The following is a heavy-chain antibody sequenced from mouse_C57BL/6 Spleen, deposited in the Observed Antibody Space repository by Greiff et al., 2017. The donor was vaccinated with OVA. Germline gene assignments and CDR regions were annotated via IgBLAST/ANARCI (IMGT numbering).Heavy chain of an antibody. J-gene: IGHJ1*03. D-gene: IGHD1-1*01. V-gene: IGHV5-16*01. CDR2: INYDGSST. CDR1: GFTFSDYY. CDR3: ARADYGSPYWYFDV. Sequence: EVKLQESEGGLVQPGRSMKLSCTASGFTFSDYYMAWVRQVPEKGLEWVANINYDGSSTYYLDSLKSRFIISRDNAKNILYLQMSSLKSEDTATYYCARADYGSPYWYFDVWGTGTTVTVSS.